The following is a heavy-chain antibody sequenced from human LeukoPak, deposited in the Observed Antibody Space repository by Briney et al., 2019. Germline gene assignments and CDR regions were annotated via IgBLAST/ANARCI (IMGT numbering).Heavy chain of an antibody. V-gene: IGHV4-4*07. J-gene: IGHJ5*02. CDR2: IYTSGST. CDR1: GGSISSYY. CDR3: ARDRYYDSSGYSNWFDP. D-gene: IGHD3-22*01. Sequence: PSETLSLTCTVSGGSISSYYWSWIRQPAGKGLEWIGCIYTSGSTNYNPSLKSRVTMSVDTSKNQFSLKLSSVTAADTAVYYCARDRYYDSSGYSNWFDPWGQGTLVTVSS.